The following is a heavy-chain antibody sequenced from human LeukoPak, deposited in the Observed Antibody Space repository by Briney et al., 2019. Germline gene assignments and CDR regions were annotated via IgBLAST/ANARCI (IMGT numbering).Heavy chain of an antibody. CDR1: GFTFSSYS. D-gene: IGHD1-7*01. J-gene: IGHJ6*03. V-gene: IGHV3-21*01. CDR3: ARAPAGTFPNYYYYYMDV. Sequence: GGSLRLSCAASGFTFSSYSMNWVRQAPGKGLEWVSSISSSSSYIYYADSVKGRFTISRDSAKNSLYLQMNSLRAEDTAVYYCARAPAGTFPNYYYYYMDVWGKGTTVTVSS. CDR2: ISSSSSYI.